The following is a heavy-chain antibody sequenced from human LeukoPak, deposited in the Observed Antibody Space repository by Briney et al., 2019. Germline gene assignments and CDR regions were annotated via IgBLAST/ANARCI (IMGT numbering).Heavy chain of an antibody. J-gene: IGHJ4*02. V-gene: IGHV3-48*04. D-gene: IGHD1-26*01. CDR1: GFTFSSYS. CDR3: AREIVGAIKSYFDY. Sequence: PGGSLRLSCAASGFTFSSYSMNWVRQAPGKGLEWVSYISSSSSTIYYADSVKGRFTISRDNAENSLYLQMNSLRAEVTAVYYCAREIVGAIKSYFDYWGQGTLVTASS. CDR2: ISSSSSTI.